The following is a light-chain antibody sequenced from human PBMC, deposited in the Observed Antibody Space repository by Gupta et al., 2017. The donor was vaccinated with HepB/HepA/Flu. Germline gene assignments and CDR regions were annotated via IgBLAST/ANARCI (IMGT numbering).Light chain of an antibody. CDR3: QVWDSSSDHRV. CDR1: NIGSKS. CDR2: DES. Sequence: SYVLTQPPSVSVAPGKTARITCGGNNIGSKSVHWYQQKPGQEPVRVVDDESDRPSGITERCSGSNAGKKATRLISRVEAGEEADDYGQVWDSSSDHRVFGGGTKLTVL. J-gene: IGLJ2*01. V-gene: IGLV3-21*03.